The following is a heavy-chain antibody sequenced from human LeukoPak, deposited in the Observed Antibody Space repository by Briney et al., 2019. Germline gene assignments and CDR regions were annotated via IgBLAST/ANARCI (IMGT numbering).Heavy chain of an antibody. D-gene: IGHD3-22*01. CDR1: GFIFSSYR. J-gene: IGHJ4*02. CDR3: VRDDSYYYDSGDFPH. V-gene: IGHV3-48*04. Sequence: GGSLRLSCAASGFIFSSYRMNWVRQAPGKGLEWVSYISSSGSTIYYADSVKGRFTISRDNAKNTLYLQMSSLRAEDTAIYYCVRDDSYYYDSGDFPHWGQGALVTVSS. CDR2: ISSSGSTI.